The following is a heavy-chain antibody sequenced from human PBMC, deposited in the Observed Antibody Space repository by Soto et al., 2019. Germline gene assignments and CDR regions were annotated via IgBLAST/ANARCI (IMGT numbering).Heavy chain of an antibody. CDR3: ARDTETLGPRATDALDI. Sequence: QAQLVQSGAEMKKPGASVKVSCKAAGYTFSTYTMNWVRQAPGQSLEWMGWINAGSGNTKYSQNFQGRVSITRDTAASTVYMELTGLKSEDTAMYYCARDTETLGPRATDALDIWGQGTMVTVSS. CDR1: GYTFSTYT. D-gene: IGHD3-3*02. CDR2: INAGSGNT. J-gene: IGHJ3*02. V-gene: IGHV1-3*01.